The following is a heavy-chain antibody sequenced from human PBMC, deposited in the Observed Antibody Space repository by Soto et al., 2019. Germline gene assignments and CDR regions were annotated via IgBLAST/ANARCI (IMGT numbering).Heavy chain of an antibody. Sequence: GGSLRLSCEVSGFRFDDYGMHWVRQAPGKGLEWIAGISRDSRSISYGASMKGRFTISRDNAKNSLYLQMNSLRAEDTAVYYCARDETCYYGSGPVGGQGTLVTVSS. J-gene: IGHJ4*02. CDR2: ISRDSRSI. D-gene: IGHD3-10*01. CDR1: GFRFDDYG. CDR3: ARDETCYYGSGPV. V-gene: IGHV3-9*01.